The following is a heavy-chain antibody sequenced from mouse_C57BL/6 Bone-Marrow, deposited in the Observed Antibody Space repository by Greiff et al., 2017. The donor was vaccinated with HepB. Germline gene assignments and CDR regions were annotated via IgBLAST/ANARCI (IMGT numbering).Heavy chain of an antibody. D-gene: IGHD3-1*01. CDR3: THSSGYVWFAY. Sequence: VQLQQSVAELVRPGASVKLSCTASGFNIKNTYMHWVKQRPEQGLEWIGRIDPANGNTKYAPKFQGKSTITADTSANTAYLQLSSLTSEDTAICYCTHSSGYVWFAYWGQGTLVTVSA. J-gene: IGHJ3*01. CDR2: IDPANGNT. V-gene: IGHV14-3*01. CDR1: GFNIKNTY.